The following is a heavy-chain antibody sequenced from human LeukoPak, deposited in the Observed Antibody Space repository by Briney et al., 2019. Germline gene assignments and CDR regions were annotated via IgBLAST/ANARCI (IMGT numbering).Heavy chain of an antibody. D-gene: IGHD3/OR15-3a*01. V-gene: IGHV4-38-2*02. CDR1: GYSISSGYF. CDR3: ARQTGSGLFILP. J-gene: IGHJ4*02. Sequence: SETLSLTCTVSGYSISSGYFWGWSRPPPGKGLEWIGSIYHSGSTSYNPSLKSRVTISVDTSKNQFSLKLSPVTAADTAVYYCARQTGSGLFILPGGQGTLVTVSS. CDR2: IYHSGST.